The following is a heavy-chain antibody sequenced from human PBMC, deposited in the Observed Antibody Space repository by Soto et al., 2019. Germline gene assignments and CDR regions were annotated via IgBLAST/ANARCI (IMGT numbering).Heavy chain of an antibody. CDR2: IWYDGSNK. J-gene: IGHJ6*02. CDR3: ARVEYSYGYYYYYYYGMDV. V-gene: IGHV3-33*01. D-gene: IGHD5-18*01. Sequence: QVQLVESGGGVVQPGRSLRLSCAASGFTFSSYGMHWVRQAPGKGLEWVAVIWYDGSNKYYADSVKGRFTISRDNSKNTLYLQMNSLRAEDTAVYYCARVEYSYGYYYYYYYGMDVWGQGTTVTVSS. CDR1: GFTFSSYG.